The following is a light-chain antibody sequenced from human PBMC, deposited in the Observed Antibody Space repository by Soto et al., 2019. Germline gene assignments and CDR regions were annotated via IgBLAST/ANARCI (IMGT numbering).Light chain of an antibody. CDR2: DAS. Sequence: EIVFTQSPLTLSLSQGERATLSCSASQSVSSSDLAWYQQKPGQAPRLLIYDASSRATGVPARFSDSGTGTDFTLTISGVEPEDFAVYYCQQYCSWPQTFGQGTKVDIK. J-gene: IGKJ1*01. CDR1: QSVSSSD. V-gene: IGKV3-20*01. CDR3: QQYCSWPQT.